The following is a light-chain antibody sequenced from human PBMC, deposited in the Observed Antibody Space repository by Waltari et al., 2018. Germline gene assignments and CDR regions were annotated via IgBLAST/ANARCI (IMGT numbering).Light chain of an antibody. CDR1: QNLRSY. CDR3: QQSYSSPPHT. J-gene: IGKJ2*01. CDR2: AAS. V-gene: IGKV1-39*01. Sequence: DIQMTQSPSSLSASVGDRVTITCRASQNLRSYLNWYQQKPGKAPNLLIYAASNLQSGIPSRFSGGGSGTDFTLTISSLQPEDSATYYCQQSYSSPPHTFGQGTK.